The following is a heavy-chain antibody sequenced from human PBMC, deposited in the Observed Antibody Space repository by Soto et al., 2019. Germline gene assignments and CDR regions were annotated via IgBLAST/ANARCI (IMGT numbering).Heavy chain of an antibody. Sequence: QVQLVQSGAEVKKPGASVKVSCKTSGDSFSAFYLHWVRQAPGQGLEWLGWINPNGGATKYAQKFRGGVAMTRDPSIRTAYLELSSLRSDATAIYYCARESGGATATLDYYYFYMDVWGKGTTVTVSS. CDR2: INPNGGAT. V-gene: IGHV1-2*02. J-gene: IGHJ6*03. D-gene: IGHD5-12*01. CDR3: ARESGGATATLDYYYFYMDV. CDR1: GDSFSAFY.